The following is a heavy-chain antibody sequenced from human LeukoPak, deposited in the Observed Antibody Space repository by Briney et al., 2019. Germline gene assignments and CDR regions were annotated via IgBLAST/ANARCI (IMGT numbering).Heavy chain of an antibody. Sequence: GGSLRLSCAASGFTVSTNCVNWVRQPPGRGLEWVSVICGDGRLFYADYVKGRSSVSRDNSENTIYLQVTSLRADDTAVYFCARERGDADMSRGSAFDVWGQGTMVTVSS. V-gene: IGHV3-53*01. CDR2: ICGDGRL. CDR3: ARERGDADMSRGSAFDV. D-gene: IGHD2-21*01. CDR1: GFTVSTNC. J-gene: IGHJ3*01.